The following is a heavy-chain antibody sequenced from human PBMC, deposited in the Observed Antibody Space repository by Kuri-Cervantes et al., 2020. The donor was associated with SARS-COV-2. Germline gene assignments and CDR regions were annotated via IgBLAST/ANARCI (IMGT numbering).Heavy chain of an antibody. V-gene: IGHV4-34*01. D-gene: IGHD5-18*01. CDR1: GFTLDDYD. Sequence: GSLRLSCATSGFTLDDYDMRWVRQSPGKGLEWIGEINHSGSTNYNPSLKSRVTISVDTSKNQFSLKLSSVTAADTAVYYCARVPRRQLWFSYYYFDYWGQGTLVTVSS. CDR2: INHSGST. J-gene: IGHJ4*02. CDR3: ARVPRRQLWFSYYYFDY.